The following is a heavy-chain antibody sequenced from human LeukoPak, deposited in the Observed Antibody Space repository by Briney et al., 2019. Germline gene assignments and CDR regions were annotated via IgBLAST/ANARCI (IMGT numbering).Heavy chain of an antibody. D-gene: IGHD3-3*02. J-gene: IGHJ4*02. V-gene: IGHV4-30-2*01. Sequence: SETLSLTCAVSGGSISSGGYSWSWIRQPPGKGLEWIGYIYHSGSTYYNPSLKSRVTISVGRSKNQFSLKLSSVTAADTAVYYCARGISYFDYWGQGTLVTVSS. CDR3: ARGISYFDY. CDR2: IYHSGST. CDR1: GGSISSGGYS.